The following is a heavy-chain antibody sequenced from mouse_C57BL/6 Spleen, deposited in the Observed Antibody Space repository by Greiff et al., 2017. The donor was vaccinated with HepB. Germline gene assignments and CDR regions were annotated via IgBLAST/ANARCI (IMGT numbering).Heavy chain of an antibody. CDR2: ISYDGSN. Sequence: VQLKQSGPGLVKPSQSLSLTCSVTGYSITSGYYWNWIRQFPGNKLEWMGYISYDGSNNYNPSLKNRISITRDTSKNQFFLKLNSVTTEDTATYYCARSYGYGIAYWGQGTLVTVSA. V-gene: IGHV3-6*01. D-gene: IGHD2-2*01. CDR1: GYSITSGYY. CDR3: ARSYGYGIAY. J-gene: IGHJ3*01.